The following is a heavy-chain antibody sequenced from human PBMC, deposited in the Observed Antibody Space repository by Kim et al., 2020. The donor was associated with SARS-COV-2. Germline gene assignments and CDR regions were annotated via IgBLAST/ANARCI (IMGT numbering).Heavy chain of an antibody. J-gene: IGHJ4*02. CDR3: ARALLVGYYYDSSGYSTVDY. CDR1: GGSVSSGSYY. Sequence: SETLSLTCTVSGGSVSSGSYYWSWIRQPPGKGLEWIGYIYYSGSTNYNPSLKSRVTISVDTSKNQFSLKLSSVTAADTAVYYCARALLVGYYYDSSGYSTVDYWGQGTLVTVSS. CDR2: IYYSGST. V-gene: IGHV4-61*01. D-gene: IGHD3-22*01.